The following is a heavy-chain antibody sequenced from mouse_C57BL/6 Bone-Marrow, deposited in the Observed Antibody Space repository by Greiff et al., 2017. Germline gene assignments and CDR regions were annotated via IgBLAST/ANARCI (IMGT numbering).Heavy chain of an antibody. V-gene: IGHV1-69*01. J-gene: IGHJ3*01. Sequence: VQLQQPGAELVMPGASVKLSCKASGYTFTSYWMHWVKQRPGQGLEWIGEIDPSDSYTNYNQKFKGKSTLTVDKSSSTAYMQLSSLTSEDSAVYYCGTVVEGYWGQGTLVTVSA. CDR3: GTVVEGY. D-gene: IGHD1-1*01. CDR2: IDPSDSYT. CDR1: GYTFTSYW.